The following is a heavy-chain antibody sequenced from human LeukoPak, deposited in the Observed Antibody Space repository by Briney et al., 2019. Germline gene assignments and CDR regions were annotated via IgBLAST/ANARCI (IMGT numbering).Heavy chain of an antibody. V-gene: IGHV3-23*01. J-gene: IGHJ4*02. Sequence: GGSLRFSCAASGFTFVSYAMTWVRQAPGKGLEWVSAVNGGGDTTYYADSVKGRFTVSRDKSTNTLFLQMSSLRAEDSAMYYCAKALDTYGYMRLGNWGQGTLVTVSS. CDR3: AKALDTYGYMRLGN. CDR1: GFTFVSYA. CDR2: VNGGGDTT. D-gene: IGHD5-18*01.